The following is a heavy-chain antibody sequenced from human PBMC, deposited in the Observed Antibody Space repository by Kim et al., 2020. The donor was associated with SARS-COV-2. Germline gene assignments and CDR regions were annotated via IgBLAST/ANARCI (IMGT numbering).Heavy chain of an antibody. J-gene: IGHJ4*02. D-gene: IGHD5-18*01. CDR3: VAPTAMVTHYFDY. CDR2: IIPIFGTA. Sequence: SVKVSCKASGGTFSSYAISWVRQAPGQGLEWMGGIIPIFGTANYAQKFQGRVTITADESTSTAYMELSSLRSEDTAVYYCVAPTAMVTHYFDYWGQGTLVTVSS. V-gene: IGHV1-69*13. CDR1: GGTFSSYA.